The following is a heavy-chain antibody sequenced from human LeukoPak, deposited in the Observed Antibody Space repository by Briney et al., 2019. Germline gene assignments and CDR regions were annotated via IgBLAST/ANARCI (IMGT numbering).Heavy chain of an antibody. CDR2: MNPNSGDT. J-gene: IGHJ4*02. CDR1: GSTFSSYD. CDR3: ARGPYGTVSHFDF. D-gene: IGHD3-10*01. V-gene: IGHV1-8*03. Sequence: ASVKVSCKASGSTFSSYDINWVRQATGQGLEWMGWMNPNSGDTGYTPRLQGRVTITRDPSISPAYMELSSLRSEDTAVYYCARGPYGTVSHFDFWGQGPLVTVSS.